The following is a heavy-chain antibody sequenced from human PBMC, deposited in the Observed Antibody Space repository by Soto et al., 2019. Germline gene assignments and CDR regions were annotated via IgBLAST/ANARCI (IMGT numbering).Heavy chain of an antibody. D-gene: IGHD7-27*01. CDR1: GFTFSSYA. CDR2: ISYDGSNK. Sequence: QVQLVESGGGVVQPGRSLRLSCAASGFTFSSYAMHWVRQAPGKGLEWVAVISYDGSNKYYADSVKGRFTISRDNSKNTRYLQMNSLRAEDTAVYYCAKRTLGFDYWGQGTLVTVSS. J-gene: IGHJ4*02. CDR3: AKRTLGFDY. V-gene: IGHV3-30-3*01.